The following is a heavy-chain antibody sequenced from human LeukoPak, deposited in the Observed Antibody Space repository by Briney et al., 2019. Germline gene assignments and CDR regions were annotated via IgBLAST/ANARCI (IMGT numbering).Heavy chain of an antibody. CDR2: IIPILGIA. CDR3: ARFGRDYYDSSGYYYFDY. D-gene: IGHD3-22*01. Sequence: PWASVKVSCKASGGTFSSYAISWVRQAPGQGLEWMGRIIPILGIANYAQKFQGRVTITADKSTSTAYMELSSLRSEDTAVYYCARFGRDYYDSSGYYYFDYWGQGTLVTVSS. J-gene: IGHJ4*02. V-gene: IGHV1-69*04. CDR1: GGTFSSYA.